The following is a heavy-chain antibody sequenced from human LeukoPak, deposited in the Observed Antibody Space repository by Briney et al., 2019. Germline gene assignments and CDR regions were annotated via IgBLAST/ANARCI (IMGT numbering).Heavy chain of an antibody. CDR3: ARGEIFCSGGSCGDAFDI. CDR2: ISSSGSTI. CDR1: GFTFSDYY. J-gene: IGHJ3*02. V-gene: IGHV3-11*04. Sequence: GGSLRLSCAASGFTFSDYYTSWIRQAPGKGLEWVSYISSSGSTIYYADSVKGRFTISRDNAKNSLYLQMNSLRAEDTAVHYCARGEIFCSGGSCGDAFDIWGQGTMVTVSS. D-gene: IGHD2-15*01.